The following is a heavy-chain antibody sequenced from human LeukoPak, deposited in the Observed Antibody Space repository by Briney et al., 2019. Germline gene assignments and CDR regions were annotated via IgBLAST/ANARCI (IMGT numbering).Heavy chain of an antibody. V-gene: IGHV4-59*08. Sequence: PSETLSLTCTVSGGSLSTFYWSWIRQPPGKGLEWLGYISYTGSTNYNPSLKSRVTISVDTSKNQFSLKVTSVTAADTAVYYCARAIGIYSSSDYWGQGTLVTVSS. J-gene: IGHJ4*02. CDR3: ARAIGIYSSSDY. CDR2: ISYTGST. CDR1: GGSLSTFY. D-gene: IGHD2-21*01.